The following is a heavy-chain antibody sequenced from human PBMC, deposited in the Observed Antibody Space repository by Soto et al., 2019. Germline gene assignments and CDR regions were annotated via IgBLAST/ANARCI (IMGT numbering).Heavy chain of an antibody. J-gene: IGHJ3*02. CDR3: ARGDDDYGDAFDI. Sequence: QVQLVESGGGVVQPGRSLRLSCAASGFTFSSYGMHWVRQAPGKGLEWVAVIWYDGSNKYYADSVKGRFTISRDNSKDTLYLQMNSLRAADTAVYYCARGDDDYGDAFDIWGQGTMVTVSS. V-gene: IGHV3-33*01. D-gene: IGHD4-17*01. CDR2: IWYDGSNK. CDR1: GFTFSSYG.